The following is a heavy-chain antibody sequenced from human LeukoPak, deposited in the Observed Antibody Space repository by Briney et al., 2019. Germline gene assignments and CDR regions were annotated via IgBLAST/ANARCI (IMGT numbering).Heavy chain of an antibody. CDR3: ARRTTGDDY. CDR1: GFTFSNYE. CDR2: ISSSGLTM. J-gene: IGHJ4*02. V-gene: IGHV3-48*03. D-gene: IGHD4-17*01. Sequence: GGSLRLSCAASGFTFSNYEMNWVRQAPGRGLEWVSYISSSGLTMYYADSVKGRFTISRDNAKNSLYLQMNSLRAEDTAVYYCARRTTGDDYWGQGTLVTVSS.